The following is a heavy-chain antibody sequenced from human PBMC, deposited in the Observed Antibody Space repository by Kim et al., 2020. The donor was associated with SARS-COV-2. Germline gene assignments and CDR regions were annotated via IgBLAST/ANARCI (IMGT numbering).Heavy chain of an antibody. CDR1: GYTFTSYG. Sequence: ASVKVSCKASGYTFTSYGISWVRQAPGQGLEWMGWISAYNGNTNYAQKLQGRVTMTTDTSTSTAYMELRSLRSDDTAVYYCARGGAAARSPTYYYYGMDVWGQGTTVTVSS. CDR2: ISAYNGNT. V-gene: IGHV1-18*01. CDR3: ARGGAAARSPTYYYYGMDV. D-gene: IGHD2-2*01. J-gene: IGHJ6*02.